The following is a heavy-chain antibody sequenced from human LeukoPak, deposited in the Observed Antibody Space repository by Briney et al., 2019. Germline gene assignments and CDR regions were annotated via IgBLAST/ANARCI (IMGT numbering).Heavy chain of an antibody. Sequence: GGSLRLSCAASGFTFSTFAMIWVRQPPGEGLEWVSSIFPSGGEIHYADSVKGRFTISRDNAKNSLYLQMNSLRAEDTAVYYCARRGPYDILTGYYPPWDAFDIWGQGTMVTVSS. CDR2: IFPSGGEI. V-gene: IGHV3-21*01. D-gene: IGHD3-9*01. CDR1: GFTFSTFA. J-gene: IGHJ3*02. CDR3: ARRGPYDILTGYYPPWDAFDI.